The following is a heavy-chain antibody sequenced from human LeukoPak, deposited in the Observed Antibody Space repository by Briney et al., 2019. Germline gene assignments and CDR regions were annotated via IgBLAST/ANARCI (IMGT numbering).Heavy chain of an antibody. CDR3: ASSQVAYDILTGYYIRGAFDI. CDR2: IYHSGST. V-gene: IGHV4-38-2*02. J-gene: IGHJ3*02. CDR1: GYSISSGYY. D-gene: IGHD3-9*01. Sequence: SETLSLTCTVSGYSISSGYYWGWIRQPLGKGLEWIGGIYHSGSTYYNPSLKSRVTISVDTSKNQFSLKLSSVTAADTAVYYCASSQVAYDILTGYYIRGAFDIWGQGTMVTVSS.